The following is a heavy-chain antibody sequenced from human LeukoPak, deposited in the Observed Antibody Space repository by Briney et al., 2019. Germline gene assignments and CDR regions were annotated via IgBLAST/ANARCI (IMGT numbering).Heavy chain of an antibody. CDR1: GFTFGDSG. J-gene: IGHJ4*02. CDR3: SRAPNYDFWLDC. D-gene: IGHD3-3*01. CDR2: IRSRNYGGKI. Sequence: GGSLRLSCTGSGFTFGDSGINWVRQAPGKGLEWVGFIRSRNYGGKIEYAASVRGRFTISRDDSESIAYLQMNNLKSEDPAVYYCSRAPNYDFWLDCWGQGTLITVSS. V-gene: IGHV3-49*04.